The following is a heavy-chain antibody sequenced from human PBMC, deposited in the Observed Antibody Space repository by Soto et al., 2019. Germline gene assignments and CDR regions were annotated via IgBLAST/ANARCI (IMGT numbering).Heavy chain of an antibody. CDR2: MNPNSGNI. D-gene: IGHD2-8*01. V-gene: IGHV1-8*01. CDR3: ARMYCTNGVCYTWPASYYYYYGMDV. Sequence: QVQLVQSGAEVKKPGASVKVSCKASGYTFTSYDINWVRQATGQGLEWMGWMNPNSGNIGYAQKFQGRVTMTRNTSISTAYMELSSLRSEDTAVYYCARMYCTNGVCYTWPASYYYYYGMDVWGQGTTVTVSS. CDR1: GYTFTSYD. J-gene: IGHJ6*02.